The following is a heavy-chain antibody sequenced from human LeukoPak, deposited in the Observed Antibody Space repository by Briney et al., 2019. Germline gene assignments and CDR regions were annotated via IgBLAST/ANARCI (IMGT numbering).Heavy chain of an antibody. J-gene: IGHJ4*02. Sequence: PGGSLRLXCAASGFTFSSYAMSWVRQAPGKGLEWVSAISGSGGSTYYADSVKGRFTISRDNSKNTLYLQMNSLRAEDTAVYYCAKEYDYVWGSYRSPHYFDYWGQGTLVTVSS. CDR3: AKEYDYVWGSYRSPHYFDY. V-gene: IGHV3-23*01. D-gene: IGHD3-16*02. CDR2: ISGSGGST. CDR1: GFTFSSYA.